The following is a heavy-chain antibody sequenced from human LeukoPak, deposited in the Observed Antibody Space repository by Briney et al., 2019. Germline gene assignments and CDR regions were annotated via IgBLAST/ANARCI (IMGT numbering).Heavy chain of an antibody. CDR1: GFTFSSYA. V-gene: IGHV3-23*01. D-gene: IGHD1-26*01. Sequence: PGGSLRLSCAASGFTFSSYAMSWVRQAPGKGLEWVSAISGSGGSTYYADSVKGRFTISRDNSKNTLYLQMNSLRAEDTAVYYCARDEGYSGRYFGLIDSWGQGTLVTVSS. J-gene: IGHJ4*02. CDR2: ISGSGGST. CDR3: ARDEGYSGRYFGLIDS.